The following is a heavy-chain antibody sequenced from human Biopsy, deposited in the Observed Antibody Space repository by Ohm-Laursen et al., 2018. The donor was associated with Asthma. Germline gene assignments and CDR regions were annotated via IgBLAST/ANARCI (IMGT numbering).Heavy chain of an antibody. V-gene: IGHV3-11*06. CDR1: GFFFNDYY. CDR2: ISSSSLYT. CDR3: ARESSVAGSSDFDY. J-gene: IGHJ4*02. Sequence: SLRLSCTASGFFFNDYYMAWIRQAPGKGLEWVSHISSSSLYTNYADSVEGRFTISRDNAKNSLYLQMNSLRADDTAVYYCARESSVAGSSDFDYWGQGTLVTVSS. D-gene: IGHD6-19*01.